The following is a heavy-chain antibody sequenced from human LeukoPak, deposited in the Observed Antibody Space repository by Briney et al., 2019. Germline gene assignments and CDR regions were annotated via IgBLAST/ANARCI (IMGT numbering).Heavy chain of an antibody. CDR3: ARFAAGGSYYYYMDV. D-gene: IGHD6-25*01. Sequence: GGSLRLSCAASGFTFSSYTMNWVRQPPGKGQEWVSNIGTSSTTIYYADSVKGRFTISRDNAKNSLYLQMNSLRADDTAVYYCARFAAGGSYYYYMDVWGKGTTVTVSS. J-gene: IGHJ6*03. CDR1: GFTFSSYT. V-gene: IGHV3-48*01. CDR2: IGTSSTTI.